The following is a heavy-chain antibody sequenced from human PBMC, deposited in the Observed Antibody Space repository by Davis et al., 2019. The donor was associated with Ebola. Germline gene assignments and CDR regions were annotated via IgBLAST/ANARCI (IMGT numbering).Heavy chain of an antibody. V-gene: IGHV3-23*01. CDR2: ISGSGGST. CDR3: ARDYEDIVVVPAAMETYYYYMDV. J-gene: IGHJ6*03. Sequence: PGGSLRLSCAASGFTFSSYAMSWVRQAPGKGLEWVSAISGSGGSTYYADSVKGRFTISRDNSKNTLYLQMNSLRAEDTAVYYCARDYEDIVVVPAAMETYYYYMDVWGKGTTVTVSS. D-gene: IGHD2-2*01. CDR1: GFTFSSYA.